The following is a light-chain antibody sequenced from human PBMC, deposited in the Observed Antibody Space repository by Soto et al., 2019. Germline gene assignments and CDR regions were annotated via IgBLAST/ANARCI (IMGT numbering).Light chain of an antibody. Sequence: DVVMIQSPLSLPVTLGQPASISCRSSQGLVHSDGATFLAWFQQRPGQSPRRLIHQVATRDSGGPDRLSGSGSATDFSLNISRVEADDVGAYYCLQGECRPYTFGQGTKLEIK. J-gene: IGKJ2*01. CDR1: QGLVHSDGATF. CDR3: LQGECRPYT. CDR2: QVA. V-gene: IGKV2-30*02.